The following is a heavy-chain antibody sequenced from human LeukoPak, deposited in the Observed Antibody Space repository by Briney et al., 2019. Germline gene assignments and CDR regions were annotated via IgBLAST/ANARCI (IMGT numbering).Heavy chain of an antibody. CDR3: ARVPLRFLEPFDN. V-gene: IGHV4-34*01. CDR2: INHSGTT. CDR1: GGPFKDNY. D-gene: IGHD3-3*01. J-gene: IGHJ4*02. Sequence: PSETLSLTCAVYGGPFKDNYWSWIRQPPGKGLEWIGEINHSGTTNYNPSLKSRVTMSLDTSKNQLSLKLNSVTAADTAVYYCARVPLRFLEPFDNWGQGTLVTVSS.